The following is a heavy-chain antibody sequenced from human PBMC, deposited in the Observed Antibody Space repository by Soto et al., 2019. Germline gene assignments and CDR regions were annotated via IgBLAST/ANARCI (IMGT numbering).Heavy chain of an antibody. V-gene: IGHV3-11*05. Sequence: QVQLVESGGDLVKPGGSLRLSCAASGFPFSDYYMSWIRQAPGKGLEWVSSISSSSSDTNYAQSVKGRFTISRDNAKNSLHLQMNSLRAEDTAVSYCARRRRTGYYNYWGQGTLVTVSA. D-gene: IGHD3-22*01. CDR2: ISSSSSDT. J-gene: IGHJ4*02. CDR1: GFPFSDYY. CDR3: ARRRRTGYYNY.